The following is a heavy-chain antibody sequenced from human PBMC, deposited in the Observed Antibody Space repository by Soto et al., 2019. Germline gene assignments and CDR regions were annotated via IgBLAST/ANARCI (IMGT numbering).Heavy chain of an antibody. CDR2: ISAQNGNT. D-gene: IGHD1-1*01. CDR1: DYTFTSYG. J-gene: IGHJ4*02. CDR3: ARGRYGDY. V-gene: IGHV1-18*01. Sequence: QVHLVQSGAEVKKPGASVQVSCKASDYTFTSYGITWVRQAPGQGLEWKGWISAQNGNTDYAQKFQGRVIVTRDTSTSTAYIELRSMKSDDTAVYYCARGRYGDYSGQGALVLGSS.